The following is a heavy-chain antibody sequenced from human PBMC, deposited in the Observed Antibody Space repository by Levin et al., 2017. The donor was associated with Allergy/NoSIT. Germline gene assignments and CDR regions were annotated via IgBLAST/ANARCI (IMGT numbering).Heavy chain of an antibody. D-gene: IGHD1-26*01. CDR1: GFTLINYG. V-gene: IGHV3-30*03. Sequence: GGSLRLSCAASGFTLINYGMHWVRQAPGKGLEWVALMSHDGNNQYYADSVKARFTISRDISKSTLYLQMNSVRAEDTAVYYCASDSEFKWELNLWGQGTLVTVSS. CDR3: ASDSEFKWELNL. J-gene: IGHJ5*02. CDR2: MSHDGNNQ.